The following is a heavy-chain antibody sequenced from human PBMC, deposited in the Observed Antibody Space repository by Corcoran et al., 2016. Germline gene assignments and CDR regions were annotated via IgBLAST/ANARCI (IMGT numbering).Heavy chain of an antibody. CDR3: TTDRAAAAGNNGFDP. Sequence: EVQLVESGGGLVKPGGSLRLSCAASGFTFSNAWMNWVRQAPGKGLEWVGRIKSKTDGGTTDYAAPVKGRFTISRDDSKNTLYLQMNSLKTEDTAVYYCTTDRAAAAGNNGFDPWGQGTLVTVSS. V-gene: IGHV3-15*07. CDR2: IKSKTDGGTT. J-gene: IGHJ5*02. D-gene: IGHD6-13*01. CDR1: GFTFSNAW.